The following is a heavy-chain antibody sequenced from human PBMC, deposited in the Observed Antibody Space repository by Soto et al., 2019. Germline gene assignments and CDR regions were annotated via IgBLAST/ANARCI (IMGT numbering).Heavy chain of an antibody. J-gene: IGHJ4*02. V-gene: IGHV3-23*01. CDR3: AKYKPMTQPRPSFDY. D-gene: IGHD3-22*01. Sequence: EVQLLESGGDLIQPGGSLRLSCAASGFTFSSYAMSWVRQAPGKGLGWVSAISSSAGSTFYADSVKGRFTISRVNSRNILYLQVNSLRAEDTAIYLCAKYKPMTQPRPSFDYWGQGTRVSVSS. CDR1: GFTFSSYA. CDR2: ISSSAGST.